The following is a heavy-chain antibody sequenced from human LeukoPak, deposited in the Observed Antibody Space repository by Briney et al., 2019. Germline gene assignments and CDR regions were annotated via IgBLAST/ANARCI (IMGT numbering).Heavy chain of an antibody. CDR3: ARGGGANWFDP. V-gene: IGHV4-38-2*02. D-gene: IGHD2-15*01. Sequence: PSETLSLTCTVSDYSISSGYYWAWIRQPPGKGLEWIGSVSQGGSTHYIASLKSRLTVSRDLSMNQFSLKLSSVTAADTAVYYCARGGGANWFDPWGQGTLVTVSS. CDR2: VSQGGST. CDR1: DYSISSGYY. J-gene: IGHJ5*02.